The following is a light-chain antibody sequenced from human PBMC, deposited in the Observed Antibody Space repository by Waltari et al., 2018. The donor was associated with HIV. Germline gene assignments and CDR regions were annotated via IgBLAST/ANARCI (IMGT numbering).Light chain of an antibody. CDR1: SSDVRAYNS. CDR2: QVT. Sequence: QSALTQPPSASGSPGQSVTISCTGTSSDVRAYNSVSWYQQHPGKAPKLIIYQVTKRPSGVPDRFSGSKSGNTASLTVSGLQAEDEADYYCSSYVGSNTFYVFGTGTKVTVL. CDR3: SSYVGSNTFYV. J-gene: IGLJ1*01. V-gene: IGLV2-8*01.